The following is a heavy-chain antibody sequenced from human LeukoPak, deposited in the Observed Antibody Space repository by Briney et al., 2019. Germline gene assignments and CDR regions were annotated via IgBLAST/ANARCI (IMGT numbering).Heavy chain of an antibody. V-gene: IGHV3-23*01. CDR3: AKYGFGEFHFDY. CDR1: GFTFSSYA. D-gene: IGHD3-10*01. Sequence: GGSLRLSCAASGFTFSSYAMSWVRQAPGKGLEWVSAISGSGGSTYYADSVKGRFTISIDNAKNTLYLQMNSLRAEDTAVYYCAKYGFGEFHFDYWGQGTLVTVSS. CDR2: ISGSGGST. J-gene: IGHJ4*02.